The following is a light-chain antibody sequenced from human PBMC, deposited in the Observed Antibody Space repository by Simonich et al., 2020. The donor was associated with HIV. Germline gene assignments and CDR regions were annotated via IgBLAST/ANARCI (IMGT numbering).Light chain of an antibody. Sequence: DIVMTQSPDSLAVSLGERATINCKSSQSVLYSSNNKNYLAWYQQKPGQPPKLLIYCATTRESGVPDRFSGGGSGTDFTLTISSLQAEDVAVYYCQQYYSTPTFGQGTKLEIK. CDR2: CAT. J-gene: IGKJ2*01. CDR1: QSVLYSSNNKNY. CDR3: QQYYSTPT. V-gene: IGKV4-1*01.